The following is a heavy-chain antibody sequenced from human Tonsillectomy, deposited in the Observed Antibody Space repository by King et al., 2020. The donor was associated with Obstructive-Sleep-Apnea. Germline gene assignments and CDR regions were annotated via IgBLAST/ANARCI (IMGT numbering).Heavy chain of an antibody. V-gene: IGHV5-51*01. CDR1: GYRFTSYW. J-gene: IGHJ5*02. Sequence: QLVQSGAEVKKPGESLKISCKGSGYRFTSYWIGWVRQMPGKGLEWMGVIYPGDSDTRYSPSFQGQVTISADKSINTAFLQWSSLKASDSAMYYCARGDIAVAPNWFDPWGQGTLVTVSS. CDR3: ARGDIAVAPNWFDP. CDR2: IYPGDSDT. D-gene: IGHD2-15*01.